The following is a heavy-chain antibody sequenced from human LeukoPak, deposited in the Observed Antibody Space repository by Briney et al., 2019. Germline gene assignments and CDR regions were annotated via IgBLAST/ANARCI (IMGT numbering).Heavy chain of an antibody. CDR2: IYYSGST. J-gene: IGHJ4*02. CDR1: GGSISSSSYS. CDR3: ARARSITIFGVVIPDYYFDY. Sequence: SETLSLTCTVSGGSISSSSYSWGWIRQPPGKGLEWIGSIYYSGSTYYNPSLKSRVTISVDTSKNQFSLKLSSVTAADTAVYYCARARSITIFGVVIPDYYFDYWGQGTLVTVSS. D-gene: IGHD3-3*01. V-gene: IGHV4-39*01.